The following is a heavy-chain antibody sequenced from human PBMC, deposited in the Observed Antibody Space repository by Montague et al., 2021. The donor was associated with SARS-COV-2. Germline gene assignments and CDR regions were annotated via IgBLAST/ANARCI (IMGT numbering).Heavy chain of an antibody. CDR2: IYHSGST. Sequence: SETLSLTCAVAGGSISSGNWWSWVRQPPGKGLEWIWEIYHSGSTXXNPSLKGRVTISLDKSKNQFSLNLSSATAADTAVYYCARFFSSWTDWGQGTLVTVSS. D-gene: IGHD6-13*01. CDR1: GGSISSGNW. V-gene: IGHV4-4*02. J-gene: IGHJ4*02. CDR3: ARFFSSWTD.